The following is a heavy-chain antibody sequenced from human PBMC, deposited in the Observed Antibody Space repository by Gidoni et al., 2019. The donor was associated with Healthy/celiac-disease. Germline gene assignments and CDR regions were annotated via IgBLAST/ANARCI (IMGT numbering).Heavy chain of an antibody. Sequence: EVQLVESGGGLVKPGGSLRLSCAASGFTFSNAWMSWVRQAPGKGLEWVGRIKSKTEDGTTDYAAPVKGRFTISRDDSKNTLYLQMNSLKTEDTAVYYCTTDQYYYGSGTFDYWGQGTLVTVSS. CDR2: IKSKTEDGTT. J-gene: IGHJ4*02. CDR1: GFTFSNAW. CDR3: TTDQYYYGSGTFDY. V-gene: IGHV3-15*01. D-gene: IGHD3-10*01.